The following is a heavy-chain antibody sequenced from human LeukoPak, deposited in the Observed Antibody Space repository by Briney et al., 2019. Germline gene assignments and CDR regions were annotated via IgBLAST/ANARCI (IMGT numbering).Heavy chain of an antibody. D-gene: IGHD3-10*01. CDR2: ISGYNGNT. V-gene: IGHV1-18*01. J-gene: IGHJ4*02. CDR3: ARIYGSGSPNDY. CDR1: GYTFTSYG. Sequence: ASVKVSCKASGYTFTSYGITWVRQAPGQGLEWMGWISGYNGNTNYAQKFQGRVTMTTDTSTSTAYMELRSLRSDDTAVYYCARIYGSGSPNDYWGQGTLVTVSS.